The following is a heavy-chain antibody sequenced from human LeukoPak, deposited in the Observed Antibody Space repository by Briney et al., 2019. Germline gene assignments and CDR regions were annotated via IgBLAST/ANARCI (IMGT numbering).Heavy chain of an antibody. D-gene: IGHD2-15*01. CDR3: AGRKRHPLSQSHLSAA. CDR1: GYTLTSYD. Sequence: SVKVSCKASGYTLTSYDINWVRQATGQGLEWMGWMNPNSGNTGYAQKFQGRVTMTRNTSITTAYTELSSLRSEATALYCCAGRKRHPLSQSHLSAAGGQGTLVIVSS. V-gene: IGHV1-8*01. J-gene: IGHJ1*01. CDR2: MNPNSGNT.